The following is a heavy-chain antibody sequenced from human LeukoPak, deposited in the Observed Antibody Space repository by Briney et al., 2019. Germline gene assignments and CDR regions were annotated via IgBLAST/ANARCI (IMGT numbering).Heavy chain of an antibody. V-gene: IGHV3-30-3*01. CDR2: ISYDGSNK. D-gene: IGHD5-24*01. CDR1: GFTFSSYV. J-gene: IGHJ5*02. CDR3: ARPTDGCNPVFDP. Sequence: GGSLRLSCAASGFTFSSYVMHWVRQAPGKGLEWVAVISYDGSNKDYADSVKGRFTISRDNSKNTLYLQMNSLRAEDTAVYYCARPTDGCNPVFDPWGQGTLVTVSS.